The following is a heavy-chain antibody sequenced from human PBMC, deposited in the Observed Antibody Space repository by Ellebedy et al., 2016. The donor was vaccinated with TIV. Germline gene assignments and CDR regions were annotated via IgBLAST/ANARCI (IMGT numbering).Heavy chain of an antibody. V-gene: IGHV3-33*01. CDR1: GFTFSSYG. CDR3: ARVSGYSYGFFDY. D-gene: IGHD5-18*01. Sequence: GESLKISCAASGFTFSSYGMHWVRQAPGKGLEWVAVIWCDGSNKYYADSVKGRFTIYRDNSKNTLYLQMNSLRAEDTAVYYCARVSGYSYGFFDYWGQGTLVTVSS. CDR2: IWCDGSNK. J-gene: IGHJ4*02.